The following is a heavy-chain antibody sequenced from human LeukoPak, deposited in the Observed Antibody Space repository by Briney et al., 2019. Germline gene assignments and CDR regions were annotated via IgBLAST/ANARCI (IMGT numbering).Heavy chain of an antibody. V-gene: IGHV1-8*01. CDR3: AGGRLAVAGTYYYYGMDV. D-gene: IGHD6-19*01. J-gene: IGHJ6*02. CDR2: MNPNSGNT. CDR1: GYTFTSYD. Sequence: ASVKVSCKASGYTFTSYDINWVRQATGQGLEWMGWMNPNSGNTGYAQKFQGRVTMTRNTSISTAYMELSSLRSEDTAVYYCAGGRLAVAGTYYYYGMDVWGQGTTVTVSS.